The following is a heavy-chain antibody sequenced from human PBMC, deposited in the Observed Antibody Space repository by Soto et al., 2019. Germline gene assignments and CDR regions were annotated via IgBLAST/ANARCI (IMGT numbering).Heavy chain of an antibody. CDR1: GYTFTSYY. CDR2: INPSGGST. J-gene: IGHJ6*02. CDR3: ARVGSSSWYLGGMDV. V-gene: IGHV1-46*01. D-gene: IGHD6-13*01. Sequence: ASVKVSFKASGYTFTSYYMHWLRQAPGQGLEWMGIINPSGGSTSYAQKFQGRVTMTRDTSTSTVYMELSSLRSEDTAVYYCARVGSSSWYLGGMDVWGQGTTVTVSS.